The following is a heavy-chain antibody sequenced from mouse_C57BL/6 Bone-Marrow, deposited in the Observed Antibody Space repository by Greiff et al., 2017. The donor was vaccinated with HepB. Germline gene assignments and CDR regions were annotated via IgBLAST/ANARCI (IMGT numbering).Heavy chain of an antibody. Sequence: DVMLVESGEGLVKPGGSLKLSCAASGFTFSSYAMSWVRQTPEKRLEWVAYISSGGDYIYYADTVKGRFTISRDNARNTLYLQMSSLKSEDTAMYYCTRDAYYGSSHWYFDVWGTGTTVTVSS. V-gene: IGHV5-9-1*02. CDR3: TRDAYYGSSHWYFDV. CDR2: ISSGGDYI. CDR1: GFTFSSYA. J-gene: IGHJ1*03. D-gene: IGHD1-1*01.